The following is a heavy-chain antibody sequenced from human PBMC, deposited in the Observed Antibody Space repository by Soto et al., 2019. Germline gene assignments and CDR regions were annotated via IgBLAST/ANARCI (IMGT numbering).Heavy chain of an antibody. D-gene: IGHD4-4*01. V-gene: IGHV3-33*01. CDR2: VYFDGKNE. CDR1: GFTFSHYG. CDR3: ARDMWGSSNDAMDL. J-gene: IGHJ6*02. Sequence: GGSLRLSCAASGFTFSHYGINWVRQAPGKGLQWVAVVYFDGKNEYYADSVKGRFTIYRDNGNNTVSLQMNSLRDEDTAVYYCARDMWGSSNDAMDLWGQGTTVTVSS.